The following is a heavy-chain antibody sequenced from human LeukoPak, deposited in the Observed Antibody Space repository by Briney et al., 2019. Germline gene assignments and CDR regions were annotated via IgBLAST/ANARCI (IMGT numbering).Heavy chain of an antibody. CDR3: ARDHNYAFDY. CDR2: IRDSSSTI. V-gene: IGHV3-48*02. CDR1: GFTFSDYS. J-gene: IGHJ4*02. Sequence: SGGSLRLSCAASGFTFSDYSMNWVRQAPGKGLEWISYIRDSSSTISYAGSVRGRFTISRDNAKNSLYLQMNSLRDEGTAVYYCARDHNYAFDYWGQGTLVTVSS. D-gene: IGHD5-18*01.